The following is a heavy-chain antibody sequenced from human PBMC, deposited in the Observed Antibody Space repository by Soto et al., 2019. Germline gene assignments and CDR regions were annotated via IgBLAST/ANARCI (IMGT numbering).Heavy chain of an antibody. CDR2: VCYSGST. D-gene: IGHD3-10*01. CDR3: ARVGAEGSTSGNGFDP. Sequence: VQLQESGPGLVKPSETLSLTCTVSGGSISSYCWTWIRQPPGKGLEWLGYVCYSGSTKYNPSLKRRVSIPVDTYKNQFSLKLSSVTAADTAVFYCARVGAEGSTSGNGFDPWGQGILVTVSS. J-gene: IGHJ5*02. V-gene: IGHV4-59*01. CDR1: GGSISSYC.